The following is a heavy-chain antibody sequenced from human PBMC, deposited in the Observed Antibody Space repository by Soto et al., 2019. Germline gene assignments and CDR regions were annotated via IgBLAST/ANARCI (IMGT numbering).Heavy chain of an antibody. CDR2: ISVSGDST. J-gene: IGHJ3*02. CDR1: GFTFSNYD. D-gene: IGHD6-19*01. V-gene: IGHV3-23*01. Sequence: PGGSLRLSCADSGFTFSNYDMSWVRQAPGKGLEWVSAISVSGDSTYYADSVKGRFTISRDNSKNTLYLQMNTLRAEDTAVYYCARDQGSSGWFDAFDIWGQGTMVTVSS. CDR3: ARDQGSSGWFDAFDI.